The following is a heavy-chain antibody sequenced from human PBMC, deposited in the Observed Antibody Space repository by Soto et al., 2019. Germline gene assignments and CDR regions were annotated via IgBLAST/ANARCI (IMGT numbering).Heavy chain of an antibody. J-gene: IGHJ4*02. CDR2: INDGNGNT. Sequence: GASVKVSCKVSGYTYINYAFHWVRQAPGQRLEWLGWINDGNGNTRSSQKIQGRGSITRDASASTSYMELSRLRSEDTAMYYCALSHKGFCNSVDCPGAFDSWGQGTLVTVSS. V-gene: IGHV1-3*01. CDR3: ALSHKGFCNSVDCPGAFDS. CDR1: GYTYINYA. D-gene: IGHD2-15*01.